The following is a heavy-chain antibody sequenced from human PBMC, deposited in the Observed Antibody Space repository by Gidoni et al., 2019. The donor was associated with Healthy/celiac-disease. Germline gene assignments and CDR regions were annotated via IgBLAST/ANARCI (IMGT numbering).Heavy chain of an antibody. CDR1: GFTFSSYS. V-gene: IGHV3-21*01. CDR2: ISSSSSYI. D-gene: IGHD7-27*01. J-gene: IGHJ3*02. Sequence: EVQLVESGGGLVKPRGSLRLSCAASGFTFSSYSMNWVRQAPGKGLEWVSSISSSSSYIYYADSVKGRFTISRDNAKNSLYLQMNSLRAEDTAVYYCARDTNSLLPSFDAFDIWGQGTMVTVSS. CDR3: ARDTNSLLPSFDAFDI.